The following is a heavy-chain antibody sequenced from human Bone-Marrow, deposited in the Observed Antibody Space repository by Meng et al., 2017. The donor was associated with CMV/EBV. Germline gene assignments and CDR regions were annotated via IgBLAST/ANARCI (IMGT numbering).Heavy chain of an antibody. J-gene: IGHJ4*02. CDR3: ARDGPNCSSTSCYFDY. V-gene: IGHV3-53*01. D-gene: IGHD2-2*01. Sequence: GESLKISCAASGFTVSSNYMSWVRQAPGKGLEWVSVIYSGGSTYYADSVKGRFTISRDNSKNTLYLQMNSLRAEDTAVYYCARDGPNCSSTSCYFDYWGQGTLVTVSS. CDR2: IYSGGST. CDR1: GFTVSSNY.